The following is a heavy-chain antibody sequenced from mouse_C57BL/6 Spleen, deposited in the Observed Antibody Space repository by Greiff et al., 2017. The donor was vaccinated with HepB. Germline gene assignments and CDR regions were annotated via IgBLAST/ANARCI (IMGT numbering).Heavy chain of an antibody. CDR3: TTSYECGSSYVWYFDV. D-gene: IGHD1-1*01. V-gene: IGHV14-1*01. CDR2: IDPEDGDT. Sequence: EVQLQQSGAELVRPGASVKLSCTASGFNIKDYYMHWVKQRPEQGLEWIGRIDPEDGDTEYAPKFQGKATMTADTSSNTVYLQLSSLTSEDTAVVYCTTSYECGSSYVWYFDVWGTGTTVTVSS. CDR1: GFNIKDYY. J-gene: IGHJ1*03.